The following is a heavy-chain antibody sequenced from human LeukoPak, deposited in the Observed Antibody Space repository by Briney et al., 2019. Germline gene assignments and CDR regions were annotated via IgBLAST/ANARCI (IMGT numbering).Heavy chain of an antibody. CDR3: ARESSVVRGVITDFDY. J-gene: IGHJ4*02. CDR2: IKADGSEK. Sequence: PGGSLRLSCAASGFTFTNYWMSWVRQAPGKGLEWVANIKADGSEKFYVDSVKGRFTISRGNAKNSLYLQMNSLRAEDTAVYYCARESSVVRGVITDFDYWGQGTLVTVSS. CDR1: GFTFTNYW. V-gene: IGHV3-7*01. D-gene: IGHD3-10*01.